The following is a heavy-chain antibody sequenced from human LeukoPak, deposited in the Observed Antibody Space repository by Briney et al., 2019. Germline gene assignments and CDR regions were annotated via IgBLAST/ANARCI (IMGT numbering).Heavy chain of an antibody. CDR1: GGSFSGYY. CDR3: ARGEDGDYYFQH. V-gene: IGHV4-34*01. Sequence: AQTLSLTCAVYGGSFSGYYWSWIRQLPGKRLEWIGEVNHSGSSNYNPSLKSRVTISVDTSKNQFSLKLSSVTAADTAVYYCARGEDGDYYFQHWGQGTLVTVSS. D-gene: IGHD4-17*01. J-gene: IGHJ1*01. CDR2: VNHSGSS.